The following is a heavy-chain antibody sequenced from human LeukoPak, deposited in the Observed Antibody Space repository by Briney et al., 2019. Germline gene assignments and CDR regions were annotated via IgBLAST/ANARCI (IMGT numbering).Heavy chain of an antibody. J-gene: IGHJ5*02. Sequence: SETLSLTCTVSGGSISSSSFYWGWIRQPPGKGLGWIGSIYYSGSTYYNPSLNSRVTISVDTSKNQFSLKLSSVTAADTAVYYCASGRYDLWRGYYKGRWFDPWGQGTLVTVSS. CDR1: GGSISSSSFY. D-gene: IGHD3-3*01. CDR2: IYYSGST. CDR3: ASGRYDLWRGYYKGRWFDP. V-gene: IGHV4-39*07.